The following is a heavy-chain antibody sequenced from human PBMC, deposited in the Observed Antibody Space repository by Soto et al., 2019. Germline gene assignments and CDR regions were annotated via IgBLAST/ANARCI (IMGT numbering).Heavy chain of an antibody. D-gene: IGHD3-22*01. Sequence: PWGWLRLSCVGFGFTFSTYDMHWVRQNVGKGLEWVSSIGTADDTYYLDSVRGRFTISREDAKNSLYLQIGSLRAGDTAGYYGGSAYYDHSGSPLGGMDVWGEGTMVTVSS. CDR3: GSAYYDHSGSPLGGMDV. J-gene: IGHJ6*04. CDR1: GFTFSTYD. V-gene: IGHV3-13*01. CDR2: IGTADDT.